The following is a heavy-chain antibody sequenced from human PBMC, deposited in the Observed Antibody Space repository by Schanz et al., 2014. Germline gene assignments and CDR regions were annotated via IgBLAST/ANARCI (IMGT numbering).Heavy chain of an antibody. CDR1: GFTFSTST. D-gene: IGHD1-26*01. CDR3: ARNRGSGGQNWYFDL. Sequence: VQLVESGGGLVQPGGSLRLSCAASGFTFSTSTMHWVRQAPGKGLEWVAILWHDGSKKYYADSVKGRFTVSRDNSKNSLFLQLNSLRADDTAVYYCARNRGSGGQNWYFDLWGRGTLVTVSS. J-gene: IGHJ2*01. V-gene: IGHV3-33*08. CDR2: LWHDGSKK.